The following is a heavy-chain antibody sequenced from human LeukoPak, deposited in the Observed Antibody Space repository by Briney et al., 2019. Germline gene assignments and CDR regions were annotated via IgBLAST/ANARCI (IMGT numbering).Heavy chain of an antibody. D-gene: IGHD3-9*01. V-gene: IGHV1-2*02. Sequence: GASVKVSCKASGYTFTGYYMHWVRQAPGQGLEWMGWINPNSGGTKYAEKFQSRVTMTRDTSISTAYMELSRLRSDDTAVFYCARDSYDILTGFQWGQGTQVTVSS. CDR3: ARDSYDILTGFQ. CDR1: GYTFTGYY. CDR2: INPNSGGT. J-gene: IGHJ4*02.